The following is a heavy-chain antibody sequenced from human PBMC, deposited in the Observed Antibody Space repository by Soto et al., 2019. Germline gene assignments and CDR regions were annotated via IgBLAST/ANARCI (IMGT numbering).Heavy chain of an antibody. CDR3: ARLATGYDYGGDH. CDR2: IDPSDSYT. CDR1: GYTFTSYW. V-gene: IGHV5-10-1*01. Sequence: LKISCKGSGYTFTSYWIIWVRQMPGKGLEWMGRIDPSDSYTDYSPSFQGHVTISADRSITTAYLQWTTLKASDTAIYYCARLATGYDYGGDHWGQGTLVTVSS. J-gene: IGHJ4*02. D-gene: IGHD5-12*01.